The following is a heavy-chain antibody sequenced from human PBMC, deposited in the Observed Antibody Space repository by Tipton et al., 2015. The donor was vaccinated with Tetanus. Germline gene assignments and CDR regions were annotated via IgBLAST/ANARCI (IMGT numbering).Heavy chain of an antibody. V-gene: IGHV3-48*02. Sequence: SLRLSCAASGFTLKSYVINWVRQAPGKGLEWISYINIRSSSIHYADSVEGRFTISRDDARNLVYLQMNSLRDEDTAVYYCAREGTCAQNYFYAMDVWGQGTRVTVSS. CDR2: INIRSSSI. CDR3: AREGTCAQNYFYAMDV. CDR1: GFTLKSYV. J-gene: IGHJ6*02. D-gene: IGHD3-10*01.